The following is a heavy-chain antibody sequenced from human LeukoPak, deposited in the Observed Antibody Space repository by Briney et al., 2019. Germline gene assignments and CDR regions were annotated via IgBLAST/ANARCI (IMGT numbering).Heavy chain of an antibody. CDR3: AKDKAEYSSGWYVFDY. D-gene: IGHD6-19*01. CDR2: ISYDGSNK. J-gene: IGHJ4*02. CDR1: GFTFSSHG. V-gene: IGHV3-30*18. Sequence: GGSLRLSCAASGFTFSSHGMHWVRQAPGKGLEWVAVISYDGSNKYYVDSVKGRFTISRDNSKNTLYLQMNSLRAEDTAVYYCAKDKAEYSSGWYVFDYWGQGTLVTVSS.